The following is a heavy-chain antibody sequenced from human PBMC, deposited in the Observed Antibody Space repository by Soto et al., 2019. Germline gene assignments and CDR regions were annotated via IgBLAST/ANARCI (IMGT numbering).Heavy chain of an antibody. CDR1: GYTFTSYG. CDR2: ISAYNGNT. J-gene: IGHJ5*02. Sequence: QVQLVQSGAEVKKPGASVKVSCKASGYTFTSYGISWVRQAPGQGLEWMGWISAYNGNTNYAQKLQGRVTMTTDTXTXXAYMELRSLRSDDTAVYYCARDRGFGELLLAWFDPWGQGTLVTVSS. D-gene: IGHD3-10*01. CDR3: ARDRGFGELLLAWFDP. V-gene: IGHV1-18*01.